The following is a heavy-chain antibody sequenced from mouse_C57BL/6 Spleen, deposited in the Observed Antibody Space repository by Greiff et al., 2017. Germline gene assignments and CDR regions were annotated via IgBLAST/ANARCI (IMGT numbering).Heavy chain of an antibody. Sequence: VKLQESGPGLVAPSQSLSITCTVSGFSLTSYAISWVRQPPGKGLEWLGVIWTGGGTNYNSALKSRLSISKDNSKSQVFLKMNSLQTDDTARYYCARENGSPLYAMDYWGQGTSVTVSS. CDR1: GFSLTSYA. D-gene: IGHD2-2*01. CDR3: ARENGSPLYAMDY. V-gene: IGHV2-9-1*01. CDR2: IWTGGGT. J-gene: IGHJ4*01.